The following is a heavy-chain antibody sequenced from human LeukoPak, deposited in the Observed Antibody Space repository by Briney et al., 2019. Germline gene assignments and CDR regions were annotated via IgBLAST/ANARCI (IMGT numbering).Heavy chain of an antibody. CDR2: IIPIFGTA. Sequence: ASVKVSCKASGGTFSSYAISWVRQAPGQGLEWMGRIIPIFGTANYAQKFQGRVTITTDESTSTAYMELRSLRSEDTAVYYCARVSDDSSGNYSGCFDYWGQGTLVTVSS. J-gene: IGHJ4*02. CDR3: ARVSDDSSGNYSGCFDY. D-gene: IGHD3-22*01. CDR1: GGTFSSYA. V-gene: IGHV1-69*05.